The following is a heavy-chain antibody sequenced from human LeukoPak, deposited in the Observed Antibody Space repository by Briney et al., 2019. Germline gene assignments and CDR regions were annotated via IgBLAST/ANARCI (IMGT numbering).Heavy chain of an antibody. J-gene: IGHJ5*02. D-gene: IGHD4-17*01. V-gene: IGHV3-48*03. CDR1: GFTFSNYE. Sequence: PGGSLRLSCAASGFTFSNYEMNWVRQAPGKGLEWVSYISGSGSTIYYADSVKGRFTISRDNAKDSLYLQMNSLRAEDTAVYYCAKHDYGDYSYNWFDPWGQGTLVTVSS. CDR3: AKHDYGDYSYNWFDP. CDR2: ISGSGSTI.